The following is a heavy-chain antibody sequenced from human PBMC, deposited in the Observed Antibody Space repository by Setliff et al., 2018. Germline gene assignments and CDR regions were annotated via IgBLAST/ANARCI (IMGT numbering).Heavy chain of an antibody. Sequence: GSLRLSCAASGFTFSTYAMSWVRQAPGKGLEWVPSISDSSGSTCYADAVKGRLTISRDNSKNTLYLQMNSLRADDTAVYYCAKTAHHYESSGYYYDPYFYYMDVWGKGTTVTVSS. CDR3: AKTAHHYESSGYYYDPYFYYMDV. J-gene: IGHJ6*03. D-gene: IGHD3-22*01. CDR1: GFTFSTYA. CDR2: ISDSSGST. V-gene: IGHV3-23*01.